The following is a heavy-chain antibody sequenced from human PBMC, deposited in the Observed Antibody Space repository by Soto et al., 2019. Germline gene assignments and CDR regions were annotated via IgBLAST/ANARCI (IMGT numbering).Heavy chain of an antibody. D-gene: IGHD6-13*01. CDR3: AKGATSSWYGGHFDC. V-gene: IGHV3-23*01. CDR2: ISGSGGST. CDR1: GFTFSTYA. Sequence: EVQLLESGGGLVQPGGSLRLSCAASGFTFSTYAMNWVRQAPGKGREWVSAISGSGGSTYYADSVKGRFTISRDNSKNTLCLQMNSLRAEDTAVYYCAKGATSSWYGGHFDCWGQGTLVTVSS. J-gene: IGHJ4*02.